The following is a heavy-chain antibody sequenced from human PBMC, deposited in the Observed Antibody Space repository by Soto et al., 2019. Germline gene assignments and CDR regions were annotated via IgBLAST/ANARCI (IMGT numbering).Heavy chain of an antibody. V-gene: IGHV4-39*01. CDR2: VYYSGGA. J-gene: IGHJ4*02. CDR1: GGSIDNSHSF. CDR3: LRVVEAATRKKDFDS. D-gene: IGHD3-22*01. Sequence: PSETLSLTCYVSGGSIDNSHSFWGWIRQPPGKGLEFIGSVYYSGGAYYNQSLKSRVTVSVDTSKNKLSLRVNYVTAQETAVYYCLRVVEAATRKKDFDSWGQGILVTVSS.